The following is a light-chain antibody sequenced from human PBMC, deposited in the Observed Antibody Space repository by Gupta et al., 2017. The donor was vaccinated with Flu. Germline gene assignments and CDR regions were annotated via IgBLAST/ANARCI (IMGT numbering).Light chain of an antibody. V-gene: IGKV4-1*01. CDR3: QQYDSTPWT. CDR2: WAS. CDR1: QSRLYSSKNKKY. Sequence: DIVMTQSPYSLSLSLGARATINCKSIQSRLYSSKNKKYLAWYQQKPGQPPKLLIYWASTRESGIPDRFSGSGSGTDFTLTISSLQAEDVAVYYCQQYDSTPWTFGQGTKVEIK. J-gene: IGKJ1*01.